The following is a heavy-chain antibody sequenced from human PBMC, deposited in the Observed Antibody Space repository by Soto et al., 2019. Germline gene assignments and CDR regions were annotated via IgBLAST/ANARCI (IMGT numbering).Heavy chain of an antibody. CDR1: GYTFTSYG. CDR2: ISGYNGNT. CDR3: ARGRKVATYNWCDP. J-gene: IGHJ5*02. D-gene: IGHD2-15*01. Sequence: QVQLLQSGAEVKRPGASVRVSCKAFGYTFTSYGISWVRQAPGQGLEWMGWISGYNGNTNYAQKFQGRVTMTTDTSTRTAYMELTSLRSDDTAVYYCARGRKVATYNWCDPWGQGSLLTVSS. V-gene: IGHV1-18*01.